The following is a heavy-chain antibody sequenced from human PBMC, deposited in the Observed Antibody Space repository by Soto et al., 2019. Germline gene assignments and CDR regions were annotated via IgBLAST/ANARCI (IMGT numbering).Heavy chain of an antibody. V-gene: IGHV1-69*01. J-gene: IGHJ4*02. D-gene: IGHD6-13*01. CDR3: ARDSGAKLSSS. CDR1: GGTFSGYA. Sequence: QAHLMQSGAEVKKPGSSVKVSCKASGGTFSGYAISWVRQRPGRGLEWMGGIIPIFGITTYAEKFQGRITLAADESTGTAFMDLRSLISEDTAVYYCARDSGAKLSSSWGQGTLVTVSS. CDR2: IIPIFGIT.